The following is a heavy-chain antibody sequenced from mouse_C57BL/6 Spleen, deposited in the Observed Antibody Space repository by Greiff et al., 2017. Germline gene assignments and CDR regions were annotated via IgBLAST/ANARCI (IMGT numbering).Heavy chain of an antibody. CDR3: ARSSYSKAWFAY. J-gene: IGHJ3*01. D-gene: IGHD2-5*01. CDR1: GFTFTDYY. Sequence: EVKLVESGGGLVQPGGSLSLSCAASGFTFTDYYMSWVRQPPGQALEWLGFIRNKANGYTTEYSASVKGRFTISRDNSQSILYLQMNALRAEDSATYYCARSSYSKAWFAYWGQGTLVTVSA. V-gene: IGHV7-3*01. CDR2: IRNKANGYTT.